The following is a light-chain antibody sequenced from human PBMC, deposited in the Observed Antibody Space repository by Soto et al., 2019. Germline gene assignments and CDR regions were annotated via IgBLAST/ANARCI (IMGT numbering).Light chain of an antibody. V-gene: IGLV2-14*03. CDR1: SSDVGAYDY. Sequence: QSALTQPASVSGSPGQSITISCTGTSSDVGAYDYVSWYQQYPGKAPKLMIYDVTDRPSGVSDRFFGSKSGNTASLTISGLQAEDEADYQCSSYTSGSTHYVFGTGTKLTVL. J-gene: IGLJ1*01. CDR3: SSYTSGSTHYV. CDR2: DVT.